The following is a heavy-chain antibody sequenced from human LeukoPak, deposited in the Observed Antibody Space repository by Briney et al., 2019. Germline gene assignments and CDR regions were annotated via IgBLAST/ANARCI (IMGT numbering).Heavy chain of an antibody. CDR2: INEDGSVK. D-gene: IGHD2-21*02. CDR3: AKVPRDSDCY. Sequence: PGGSLRLSCAVSGGTFSAYWMAWVRQSPGKGLERVADINEDGSVKYYVDSTKGRFTISRDNAKNSLYLQMNSLGAEDTAVYYCAKVPRDSDCYWGQGTLVTVSS. J-gene: IGHJ4*02. V-gene: IGHV3-7*01. CDR1: GGTFSAYW.